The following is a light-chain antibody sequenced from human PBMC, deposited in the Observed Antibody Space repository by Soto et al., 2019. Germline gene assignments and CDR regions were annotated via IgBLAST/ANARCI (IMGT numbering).Light chain of an antibody. CDR2: VDIDGSH. J-gene: IGLJ2*01. Sequence: QLVLTQSPSASASLGASVKLTCTLSSGHSSYAIAWHQQQPEKGPRYLMKVDIDGSHNKGDGIPDRFSGFSSGAARYLTISSLQSEDEADYYCQTLDTGFYVVFGGGTKVTVL. V-gene: IGLV4-69*01. CDR3: QTLDTGFYVV. CDR1: SGHSSYA.